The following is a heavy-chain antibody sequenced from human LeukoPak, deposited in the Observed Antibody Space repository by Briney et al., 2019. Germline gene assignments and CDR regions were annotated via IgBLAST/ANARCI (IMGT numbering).Heavy chain of an antibody. V-gene: IGHV4-4*07. J-gene: IGHJ4*02. CDR2: IYTSGST. CDR1: GGSISSYY. Sequence: PSETLSLTCTVSGGSISSYYCRWIRQPAGKGLEWIGHIYTSGSTNYNPSLKSRVTISVDKSKNQFSLKLSSVTAETTAGYYCVRSGYCSSTSCYAVDYFDYWGQGTLVTVSS. D-gene: IGHD2-2*01. CDR3: VRSGYCSSTSCYAVDYFDY.